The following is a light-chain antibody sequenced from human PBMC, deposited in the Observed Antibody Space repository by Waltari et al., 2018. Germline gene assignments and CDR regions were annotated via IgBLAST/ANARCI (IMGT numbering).Light chain of an antibody. CDR2: SSF. J-gene: IGKJ2*01. V-gene: IGKV1D-12*01. CDR1: QDISSW. CDR3: QQANSFPYT. Sequence: DIQMTQSPSSVSASVGDRVTITCRASQDISSWLAWYQQKPGKAPELLIYSSFTLHFGVPSRFSGSRSGTEFSLTITGLQPDDSATYFCQQANSFPYTYGQGTKLDI.